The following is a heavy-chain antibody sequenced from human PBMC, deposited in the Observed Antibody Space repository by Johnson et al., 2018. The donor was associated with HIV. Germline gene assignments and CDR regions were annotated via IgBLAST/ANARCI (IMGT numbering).Heavy chain of an antibody. CDR2: ISYDGSRK. V-gene: IGHV3-30-3*01. J-gene: IGHJ3*02. CDR3: ARDMAYYDFWSGELGPRGAFDI. D-gene: IGHD3-3*01. Sequence: QVQLVESGGGMVQPGRSLRLSCAASGLTFSSYAMNWVRQAPGKGLEWVAIISYDGSRKYYADSVKGRFTISRDNSTNTLYLQMNSLRAEETAVYYCARDMAYYDFWSGELGPRGAFDIWGQGTMVTVSS. CDR1: GLTFSSYA.